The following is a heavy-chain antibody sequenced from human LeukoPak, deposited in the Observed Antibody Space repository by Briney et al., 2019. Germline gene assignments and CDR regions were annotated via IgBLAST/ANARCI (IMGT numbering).Heavy chain of an antibody. CDR1: GGSFSGYY. CDR2: INHSGST. Sequence: SETLSLTCAVYGGSFSGYYWSWIRQPPGKGLEWIGEINHSGSTNYNPSLKSRVTISVDTSKNQFSLKLSSVTAADTAVYYCARGPVVVVPAAHWYFDLWGRGTLVTVSS. J-gene: IGHJ2*01. V-gene: IGHV4-34*01. CDR3: ARGPVVVVPAAHWYFDL. D-gene: IGHD2-2*01.